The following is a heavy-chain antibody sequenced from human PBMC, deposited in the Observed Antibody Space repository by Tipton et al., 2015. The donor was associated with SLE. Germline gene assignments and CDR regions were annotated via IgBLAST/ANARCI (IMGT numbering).Heavy chain of an antibody. CDR1: GFTFDDYA. Sequence: SLRLSCAASGFTFDDYAMHWVRQAPGKGLEWVSGISWNSGSIGYADSVKGRFTISRDNAKNSLYLQMNSLRAEDTAVYYCARGMGWGDAFDIWGQGTMVTVSS. J-gene: IGHJ3*02. CDR3: ARGMGWGDAFDI. D-gene: IGHD7-27*01. V-gene: IGHV3-9*01. CDR2: ISWNSGSI.